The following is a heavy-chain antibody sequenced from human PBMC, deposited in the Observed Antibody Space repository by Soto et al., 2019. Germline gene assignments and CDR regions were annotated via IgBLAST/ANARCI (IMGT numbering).Heavy chain of an antibody. Sequence: GGSLRLSCAASGFTFDDYTMHWVRQAPGKGLEWVSLISWDGGSTYYADSVKGRFTISRDNSKNSLYLQMNSLRTEDTALYYCAKASAGYSSSWYRPHYYYGMDVWGQGTTVTVS. V-gene: IGHV3-43*01. J-gene: IGHJ6*02. D-gene: IGHD6-13*01. CDR1: GFTFDDYT. CDR2: ISWDGGST. CDR3: AKASAGYSSSWYRPHYYYGMDV.